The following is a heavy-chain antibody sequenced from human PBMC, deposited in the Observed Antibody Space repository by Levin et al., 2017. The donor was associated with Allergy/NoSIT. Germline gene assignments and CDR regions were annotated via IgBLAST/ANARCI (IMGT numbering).Heavy chain of an antibody. CDR3: ARLEEGSHDFQFTLNWFDP. Sequence: ASVKVSCKASGYTFTSYAMNWVRQAPGQGLEWMGWINTNTGNPTYAQGFTGRFVFSLDTSVSTAYLQISSLKAEDTAVYYCARLEEGSHDFQFTLNWFDPWGQGTLVTVSS. CDR2: INTNTGNP. CDR1: GYTFTSYA. D-gene: IGHD3-3*01. V-gene: IGHV7-4-1*02. J-gene: IGHJ5*02.